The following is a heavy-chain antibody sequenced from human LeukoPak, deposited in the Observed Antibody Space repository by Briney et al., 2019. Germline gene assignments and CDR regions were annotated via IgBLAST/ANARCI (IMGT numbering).Heavy chain of an antibody. CDR3: ARGSLVRGVIFKD. Sequence: SETLSLPCTVSGVSISGSNSYWGWIRQPPGKGLEWIGSIYYSGNTYYNASLKSQVSISIDTSKNQFSLRLSSVTAADTAVYYCARGSLVRGVIFKDWGQGILVTVSS. CDR2: IYYSGNT. CDR1: GVSISGSNSY. V-gene: IGHV4-39*01. D-gene: IGHD3-10*01. J-gene: IGHJ4*02.